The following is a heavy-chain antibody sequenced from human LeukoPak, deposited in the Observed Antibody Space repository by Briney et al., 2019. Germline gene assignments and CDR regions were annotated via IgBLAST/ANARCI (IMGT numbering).Heavy chain of an antibody. Sequence: SQTLSLTCTVSGGSISSGSYYWSWIWQPAGKGLEWIGRIYTSGSTNYNPSLKSRVTISVDTSKNQFSLKLSSVTAADTAVYYCAREGFGELSDYWGQGTLVTVSS. V-gene: IGHV4-61*02. CDR3: AREGFGELSDY. CDR1: GGSISSGSYY. J-gene: IGHJ4*02. CDR2: IYTSGST. D-gene: IGHD3-10*01.